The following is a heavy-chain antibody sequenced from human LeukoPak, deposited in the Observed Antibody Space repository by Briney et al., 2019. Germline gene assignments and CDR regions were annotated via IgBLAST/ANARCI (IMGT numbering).Heavy chain of an antibody. CDR2: IYKSGST. D-gene: IGHD2-15*01. CDR3: ARQGGSRRYAWFDP. Sequence: SETLSLTCTVSGGYISSTGYFWSWIPPHPGKGLEWLGYIYKSGSTYYNPSVESRVSISVDTSDNQFSLPLSSVTGADTAVYYCARQGGSRRYAWFDPWGQGTLVTVSS. V-gene: IGHV4-31*03. J-gene: IGHJ5*02. CDR1: GGYISSTGYF.